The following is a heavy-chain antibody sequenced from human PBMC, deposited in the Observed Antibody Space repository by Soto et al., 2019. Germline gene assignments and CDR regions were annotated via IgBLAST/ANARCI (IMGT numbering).Heavy chain of an antibody. D-gene: IGHD3-10*01. CDR1: GGTFSSYA. J-gene: IGHJ6*02. CDR2: IIPIFGTA. Sequence: GASVKLSCKASGGTFSSYAISWVRQAPGQGLEWMGGIIPIFGTANYAQKFQGRVTITADESTSTAYMELSSLRSEDTAVYYCARVSVTMVRGVIKVTNCYYYYGMDVWGQGTTVTVSS. CDR3: ARVSVTMVRGVIKVTNCYYYYGMDV. V-gene: IGHV1-69*13.